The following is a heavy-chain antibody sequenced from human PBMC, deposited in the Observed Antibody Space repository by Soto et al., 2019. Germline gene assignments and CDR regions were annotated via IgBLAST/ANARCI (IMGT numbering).Heavy chain of an antibody. Sequence: EVQLLESGGGLVQPGGSLKLSCAASGFPFNNYGFSSYALTWVRQAPGKGLEWVSLIGGSGTSTYFADSVKGRFTISRDNSKNILYLQINSLRVEDTAVYYCAKNRANIEDYGMDAWGQGTTVTVSS. CDR3: AKNRANIEDYGMDA. V-gene: IGHV3-23*01. D-gene: IGHD2-15*01. CDR2: IGGSGTST. CDR1: GFPFNNYGFSSYA. J-gene: IGHJ6*02.